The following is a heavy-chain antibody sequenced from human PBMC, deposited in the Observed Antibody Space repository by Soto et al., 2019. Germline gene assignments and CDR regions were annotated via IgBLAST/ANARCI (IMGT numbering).Heavy chain of an antibody. V-gene: IGHV3-49*03. CDR1: GFTFGGFT. CDR2: IRSKAYSGTT. D-gene: IGHD6-19*01. CDR3: SRKKEWLQQNFYYYAMTS. Sequence: GGSLRLSCTASGFTFGGFTMTWFRQAPGKGLEWVGFIRSKAYSGTTEYAASVKGRFTISRDDSKSIAYLQMNSLKPEDTAVYYLSRKKEWLQQNFYYYAMTSGAKGPRSPSP. J-gene: IGHJ6*02.